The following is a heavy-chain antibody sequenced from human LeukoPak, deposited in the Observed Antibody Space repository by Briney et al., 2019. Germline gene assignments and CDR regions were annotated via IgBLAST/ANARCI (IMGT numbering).Heavy chain of an antibody. D-gene: IGHD6-13*01. CDR3: ARDGAAAGAETFDY. J-gene: IGHJ4*02. Sequence: GGSLRLSCAASGFTFSSYEMNWVRQAPGKGLEWVSSISSSSSYIYYADSVKGRFTISRDNAKNSLYLQMNSLRAEDTAVYYCARDGAAAGAETFDYWGQGTLVTVSS. CDR1: GFTFSSYE. V-gene: IGHV3-21*01. CDR2: ISSSSSYI.